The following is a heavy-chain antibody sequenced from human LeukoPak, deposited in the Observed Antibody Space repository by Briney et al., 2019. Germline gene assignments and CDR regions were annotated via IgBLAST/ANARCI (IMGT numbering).Heavy chain of an antibody. CDR3: ATTAYRSGGSCYESYAFDI. CDR1: GYTLTELS. Sequence: ASVKVSCKVSGYTLTELSMHWVRQAPGKGLEWMGGFDPEDGETIYAQKFQGRVTMTEDTSTDTAYMELSSLRSEDTAVYYCATTAYRSGGSCYESYAFDIWGQGTMVTVSS. CDR2: FDPEDGET. V-gene: IGHV1-24*01. J-gene: IGHJ3*02. D-gene: IGHD2-15*01.